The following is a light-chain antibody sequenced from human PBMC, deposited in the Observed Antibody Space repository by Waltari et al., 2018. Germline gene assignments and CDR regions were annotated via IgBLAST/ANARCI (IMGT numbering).Light chain of an antibody. J-gene: IGKJ3*01. CDR2: DAY. V-gene: IGKV3D-15*01. Sequence: EIVMPPSPATLSVSPGARVTLSCWASQSVSSNLAWYQQKPGQGPSLLIYDAYTRAPGIPARFSGSGSGTEFTLTISSLTSEDFAIYYCQQYINWPSFTFGPGTKVDIK. CDR1: QSVSSN. CDR3: QQYINWPSFT.